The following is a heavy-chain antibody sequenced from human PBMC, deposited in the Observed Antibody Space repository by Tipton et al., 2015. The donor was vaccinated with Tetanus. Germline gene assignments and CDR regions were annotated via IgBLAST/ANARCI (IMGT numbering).Heavy chain of an antibody. CDR3: VRVLKGAKCSRSSCYGYGMDV. V-gene: IGHV3-74*01. CDR1: EFTFSSYW. J-gene: IGHJ6*02. CDR2: ISPDGRST. D-gene: IGHD2-2*01. Sequence: GSLRLSCAASEFTFSSYWMHWVRQAPGKGLVWVSRISPDGRSTSNADSVKGRFTISRDNAKNTLYLQMNSLRAEDTAVYYCVRVLKGAKCSRSSCYGYGMDVWGQGTTVTVSS.